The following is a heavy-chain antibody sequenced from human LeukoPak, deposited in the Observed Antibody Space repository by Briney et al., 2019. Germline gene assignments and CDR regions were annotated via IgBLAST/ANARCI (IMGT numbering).Heavy chain of an antibody. CDR2: ISSSSSYT. V-gene: IGHV3-11*05. J-gene: IGHJ5*02. Sequence: PGGSLRLSCAASGFTFSDYYMSWIRQAPGKGLEWVSYISSSSSYTNYADSVKGRFTISRGNAKNSLYLQMNSLRAEDTAVYYCARGSYGDPTRFDPWGQGTLVTVSS. D-gene: IGHD4-17*01. CDR3: ARGSYGDPTRFDP. CDR1: GFTFSDYY.